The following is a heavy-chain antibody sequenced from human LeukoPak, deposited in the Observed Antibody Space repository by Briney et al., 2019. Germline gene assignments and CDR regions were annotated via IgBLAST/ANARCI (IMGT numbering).Heavy chain of an antibody. J-gene: IGHJ4*02. D-gene: IGHD5-18*01. CDR2: IYYSGST. CDR3: ARLQDTAMVFDY. V-gene: IGHV4-39*01. CDR1: GGSISSSSYY. Sequence: PSETLSLTCTVSGGSISSSSYYWGWIRQPPGKGLEWIGSIYYSGSTYYNPSLKRRLTMSVDTSKTQSSLKLSSVTAADTAVYYCARLQDTAMVFDYWGQGILVTVSS.